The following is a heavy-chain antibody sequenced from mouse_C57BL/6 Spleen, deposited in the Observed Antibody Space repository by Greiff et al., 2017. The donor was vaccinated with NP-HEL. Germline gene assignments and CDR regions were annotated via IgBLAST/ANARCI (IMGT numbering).Heavy chain of an antibody. J-gene: IGHJ3*01. CDR1: GFTFSSYA. V-gene: IGHV5-4*01. CDR3: AREGYDYDVDAY. D-gene: IGHD2-4*01. Sequence: EVKLVESGGGLVKPGGSLKLSCAASGFTFSSYAMSWVRQTPEKRLEWVATISDGGSYTYYPDNVKGRFTISRDNAKNNLYLQMSHLKSEDTAMYYCAREGYDYDVDAYWGQGTLVTVSA. CDR2: ISDGGSYT.